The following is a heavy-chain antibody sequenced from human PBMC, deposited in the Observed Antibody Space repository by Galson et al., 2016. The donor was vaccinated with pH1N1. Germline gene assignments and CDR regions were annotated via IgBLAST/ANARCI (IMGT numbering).Heavy chain of an antibody. J-gene: IGHJ2*01. CDR3: TREDYYDTDLSDWYFDL. V-gene: IGHV1-69*13. D-gene: IGHD3-22*01. Sequence: SVKVSCKASGGTFGSYGINWVRQAPGQGLEWMGGIIPIFNTAKYAQNFQGRVTITADESTTTAYMELSSLRSEDTAVYYCTREDYYDTDLSDWYFDLWGRGTLLTVSS. CDR2: IIPIFNTA. CDR1: GGTFGSYG.